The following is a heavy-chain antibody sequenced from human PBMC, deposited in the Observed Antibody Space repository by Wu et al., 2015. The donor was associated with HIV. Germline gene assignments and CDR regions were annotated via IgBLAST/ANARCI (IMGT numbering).Heavy chain of an antibody. Sequence: QLEQSGAEMKKPGSSLKVSCKASGGTFSNYGISWLRQAPGQGPEWIGGIIPMFKIPNYARGFRGRVTITADESTSTVHLELRGLRSGDTAVYFTCDESRVPGITRDVTYGSLDLPWG. D-gene: IGHD3-16*01. V-gene: IGHV1-69*12. J-gene: IGHJ5*02. CDR3: CDESRVPGITRDVTYGSLDLP. CDR2: IIPMFKIP. CDR1: GGTFSNYG.